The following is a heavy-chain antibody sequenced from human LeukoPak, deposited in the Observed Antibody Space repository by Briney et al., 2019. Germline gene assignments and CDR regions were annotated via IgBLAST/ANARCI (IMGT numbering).Heavy chain of an antibody. CDR2: VWFDGSNK. Sequence: GGSLRLSCAASGFTFSSNGMHWVRQAPGKGLEWVAVVWFDGSNKYYADSVKGRFTISRDNSKNTLYLQMNSLRTEDTAVYYCARQEGENWGQFDYWGQGTLVTVSS. CDR3: ARQEGENWGQFDY. J-gene: IGHJ4*02. V-gene: IGHV3-33*01. CDR1: GFTFSSNG. D-gene: IGHD7-27*01.